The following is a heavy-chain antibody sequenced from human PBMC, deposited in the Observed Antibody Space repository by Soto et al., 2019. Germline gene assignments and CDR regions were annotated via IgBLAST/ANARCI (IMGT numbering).Heavy chain of an antibody. J-gene: IGHJ4*02. Sequence: QVQLVQSGAEVKKPGASVKVSCKASGYTFTSYDINWVRQATGQGLEWMGWMNPNSGNTGYAQKVQGRVTMTRNTSISTAYMELSSLRSEDTAVYYCARGGMITFGGVIARDYWGQGTLVTVSS. D-gene: IGHD3-16*02. CDR2: MNPNSGNT. CDR1: GYTFTSYD. CDR3: ARGGMITFGGVIARDY. V-gene: IGHV1-8*01.